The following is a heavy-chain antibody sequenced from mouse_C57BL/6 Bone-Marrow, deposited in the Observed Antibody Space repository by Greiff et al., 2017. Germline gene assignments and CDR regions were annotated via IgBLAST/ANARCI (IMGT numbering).Heavy chain of an antibody. CDR1: GYTFTDYY. D-gene: IGHD1-1*01. Sequence: EVQLQQSGPELVKPGASVKISCKASGYTFTDYYMNWVKQSHGKSLEWIGDINPNNGGTSYNQKFKGKAPLTVDKSSSTAYMALRSLTSEDSAVYYCARGYYGSKPFAYWGQGTLVTVSA. CDR3: ARGYYGSKPFAY. J-gene: IGHJ3*01. CDR2: INPNNGGT. V-gene: IGHV1-26*01.